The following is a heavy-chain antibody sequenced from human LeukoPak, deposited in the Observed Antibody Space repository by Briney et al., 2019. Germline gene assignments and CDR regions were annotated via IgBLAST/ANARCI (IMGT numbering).Heavy chain of an antibody. J-gene: IGHJ4*02. CDR3: AKRYSNSWSSFDY. V-gene: IGHV3-48*01. CDR2: INSRSSTI. CDR1: GFTFSTHD. D-gene: IGHD6-13*01. Sequence: TGGSLRLSCAASGFTFSTHDVNWVRQAPGKGLEWVSFINSRSSTIYYADSVKGRFTISRDNSKNALYLQMNSLRAEDTAVYYCAKRYSNSWSSFDYWGQGTLVTVSS.